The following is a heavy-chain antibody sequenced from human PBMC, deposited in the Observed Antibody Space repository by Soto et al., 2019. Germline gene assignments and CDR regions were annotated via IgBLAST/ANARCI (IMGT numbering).Heavy chain of an antibody. V-gene: IGHV4-59*01. CDR3: ARESAGSGKNNWFDP. J-gene: IGHJ5*02. CDR1: RLSISTYY. D-gene: IGHD3-10*01. CDR2: IYYSGIT. Sequence: SETLSLTCTIVRLSISTYYRRWMRNISGKGVVWIGDIYYSGITYYNPSLKSRVTMSVDTSRNQLLLQLNSVTAADTAVYYCARESAGSGKNNWFDPWGQGTLVTVS.